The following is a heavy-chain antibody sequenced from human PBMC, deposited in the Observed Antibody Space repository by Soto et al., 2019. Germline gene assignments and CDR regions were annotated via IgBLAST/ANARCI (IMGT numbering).Heavy chain of an antibody. CDR1: GYTFTSYA. CDR2: INAGNGNT. V-gene: IGHV1-3*01. J-gene: IGHJ4*02. D-gene: IGHD7-27*01. CDR3: ARDTGDRTFNY. Sequence: ASVKVSCKASGYTFTSYAMHWVRQAPGQRLEWMGWINAGNGNTKYSQKFQGRVTITRDTSASTAYMELTSLRSEDTAVYYCARDTGDRTFNYWGQAPLVTVSS.